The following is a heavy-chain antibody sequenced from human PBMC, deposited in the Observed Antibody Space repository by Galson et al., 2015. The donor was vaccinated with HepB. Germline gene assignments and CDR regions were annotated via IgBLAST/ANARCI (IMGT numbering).Heavy chain of an antibody. CDR3: ARGYSKFNWYFDL. Sequence: SLRLSCATSGFTFSSYGMHWVRQAPGKGLEWVAVIWYDGSNKYYADSVKGRFIISRDNSKNTLYLQMNSLRAEDTAVYYCARGYSKFNWYFDLWGRGTPVTVSS. CDR1: GFTFSSYG. J-gene: IGHJ2*01. CDR2: IWYDGSNK. D-gene: IGHD4-11*01. V-gene: IGHV3-33*01.